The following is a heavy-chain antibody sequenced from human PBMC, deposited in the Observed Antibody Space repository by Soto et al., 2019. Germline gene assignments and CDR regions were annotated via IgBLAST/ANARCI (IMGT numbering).Heavy chain of an antibody. Sequence: QVQLVESGGGVVQPGRSLRLSCAASGFTFSSYGMHWVRQAPGKGLEWVTVIWYDGDQNYANSVKGRFTISRDNSKNTLYLQMNSLLAEDTAVYYCARDNIGSSSGMDVWGQGTTVTVSS. J-gene: IGHJ6*02. CDR2: IWYDGDQ. CDR3: ARDNIGSSSGMDV. V-gene: IGHV3-33*01. CDR1: GFTFSSYG. D-gene: IGHD5-12*01.